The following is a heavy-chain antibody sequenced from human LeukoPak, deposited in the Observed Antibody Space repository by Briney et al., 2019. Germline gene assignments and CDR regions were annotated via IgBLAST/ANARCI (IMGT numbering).Heavy chain of an antibody. CDR2: IIPIFGTA. J-gene: IGHJ5*02. CDR3: ARDNSVRDEAWWFNP. CDR1: GGTFSSYA. Sequence: SVKVSCKASGGTFSSYAISWVRQAPGQGLEWMGGIIPIFGTANYAQKFRGRVTITADESTSTAYMELSSLRSEDTAVYYCARDNSVRDEAWWFNPWGQGTLVTVSS. V-gene: IGHV1-69*13. D-gene: IGHD5-24*01.